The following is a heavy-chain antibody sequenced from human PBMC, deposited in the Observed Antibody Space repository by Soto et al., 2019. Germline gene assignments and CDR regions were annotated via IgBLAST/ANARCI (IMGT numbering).Heavy chain of an antibody. CDR2: ISSSSSTI. CDR1: GFTFSSYS. Sequence: EVQLVESGGGLVQPGGSLSLSCAASGFTFSSYSMNWVRQAPGKGLECVSYISSSSSTIYYADSVKCRFTISRDNAKNSLYLQRNSLRAEDTAVYYCARDGRQAAAGTGHAFDIWGQGTMVTVSS. J-gene: IGHJ3*02. D-gene: IGHD6-13*01. CDR3: ARDGRQAAAGTGHAFDI. V-gene: IGHV3-48*01.